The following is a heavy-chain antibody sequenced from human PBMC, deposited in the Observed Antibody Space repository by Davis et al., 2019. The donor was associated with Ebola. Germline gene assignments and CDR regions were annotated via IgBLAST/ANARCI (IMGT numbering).Heavy chain of an antibody. V-gene: IGHV1-18*04. J-gene: IGHJ4*02. CDR2: INPHNGNT. CDR1: GHTFPNYG. Sequence: VKVPCTASGHTFPNYGITWVRQAPGQGLEWMGWINPHNGNTTYAQNVQGRVTMTTDTSTSTAYMEVGSLRSDDTAVYYCARAQFPTTSDHWGQGTLVTVSS. D-gene: IGHD1-1*01. CDR3: ARAQFPTTSDH.